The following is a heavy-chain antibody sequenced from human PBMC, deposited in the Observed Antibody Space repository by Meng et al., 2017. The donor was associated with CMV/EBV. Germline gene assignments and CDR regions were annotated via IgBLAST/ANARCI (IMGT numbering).Heavy chain of an antibody. CDR3: ASFGYLVGGYGMDV. J-gene: IGHJ6*02. D-gene: IGHD3-16*01. Sequence: GESLKISCAASGFTFSSYWMHWVRQAPGKGLVWVSRINSDGSSTSYADSVKGRFTISRDNAKNSLYLQMNSLRAEDTAVYYCASFGYLVGGYGMDVWGQGTTVTSP. V-gene: IGHV3-74*01. CDR2: INSDGSST. CDR1: GFTFSSYW.